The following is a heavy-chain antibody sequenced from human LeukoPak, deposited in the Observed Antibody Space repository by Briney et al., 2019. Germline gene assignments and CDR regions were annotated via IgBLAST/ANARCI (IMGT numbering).Heavy chain of an antibody. CDR1: GYTFTGYY. CDR2: IIPIFGTA. V-gene: IGHV1-69*13. J-gene: IGHJ4*02. CDR3: ARDAGYGDYPLDY. D-gene: IGHD4-17*01. Sequence: ASVKVSCKASGYTFTGYYIHWVRQAPGQGLEWMGGIIPIFGTANYAQKFQGRVTITADESTSTAYMELSSLRSEDTAVYYCARDAGYGDYPLDYWGQGTLVTVSS.